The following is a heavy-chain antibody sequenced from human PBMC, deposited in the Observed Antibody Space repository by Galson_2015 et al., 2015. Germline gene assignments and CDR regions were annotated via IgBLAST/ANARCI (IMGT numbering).Heavy chain of an antibody. V-gene: IGHV3-48*03. D-gene: IGHD6-19*01. CDR1: GFTFSTYE. CDR3: ARGPRGWSSFSAFDI. Sequence: SLRLSCAASGFTFSTYEMNWVRQAPGKGLEWISYISSSSATIHYADSVKGRFTVSRDNAKNSLYLQMNSLRAEDTAVYYCARGPRGWSSFSAFDIWGQGTMVTVSS. J-gene: IGHJ3*02. CDR2: ISSSSATI.